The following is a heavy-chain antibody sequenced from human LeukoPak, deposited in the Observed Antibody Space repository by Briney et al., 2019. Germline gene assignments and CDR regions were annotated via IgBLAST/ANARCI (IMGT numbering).Heavy chain of an antibody. CDR3: AKARGFAEFDY. D-gene: IGHD3-10*01. Sequence: GGSLRLSCAASGFSFSGHGMRWVRQAPGKGLQWVSAISGSGDTTYYADSVKGRFTISRDNSKNTLYLQMNSLRAEDTALYSCAKARGFAEFDYWGQGTLVTVSS. J-gene: IGHJ4*02. CDR2: ISGSGDTT. CDR1: GFSFSGHG. V-gene: IGHV3-23*01.